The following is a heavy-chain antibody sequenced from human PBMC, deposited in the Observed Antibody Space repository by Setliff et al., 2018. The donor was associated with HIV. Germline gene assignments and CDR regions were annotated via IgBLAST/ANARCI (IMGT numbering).Heavy chain of an antibody. CDR1: GYIFTNYW. CDR2: ISPGDSDT. Sequence: PGESLKISCKASGYIFTNYWIGWVRQMPGKGLEWMGIISPGDSDTRYSPSFQGQVTISADKSIDTAYLQRSSLKASDTAMYYCARSGCKGGSCWSHSVMVYWGQGALVTVSS. J-gene: IGHJ4*02. CDR3: ARSGCKGGSCWSHSVMVY. V-gene: IGHV5-51*01. D-gene: IGHD2-15*01.